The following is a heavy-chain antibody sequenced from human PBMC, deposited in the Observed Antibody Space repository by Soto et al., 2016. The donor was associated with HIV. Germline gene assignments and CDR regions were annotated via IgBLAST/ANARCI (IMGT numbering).Heavy chain of an antibody. CDR3: VRDENYYEAYGMDV. Sequence: EVQLVESGGGLVQPGGSLRLSCAASGFTVSNNYMSWVRQAPGEGLEWVSVIYSGGNTYYADSVKGRFIISRDNSKNTLYLQMNSLRAEDTAVYYCVRDENYYEAYGMDVWGQGTTVTGLL. V-gene: IGHV3-66*01. J-gene: IGHJ6*02. D-gene: IGHD3-22*01. CDR1: GFTVSNNY. CDR2: IYSGGNT.